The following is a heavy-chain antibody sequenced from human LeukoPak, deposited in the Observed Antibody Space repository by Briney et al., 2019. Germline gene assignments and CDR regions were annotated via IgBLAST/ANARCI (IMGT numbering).Heavy chain of an antibody. CDR2: IWYDGSNK. CDR1: GFTFSSYG. J-gene: IGHJ6*02. D-gene: IGHD2-15*01. V-gene: IGHV3-33*01. Sequence: PGGSLRLSCAASGFTFSSYGMHWVRQAPGKGLEWVAVIWYDGSNKYYADSVKGRFTISRDNSKNTLYLQMNSLRAEDTAVYYCAREGLLGYCSGGSCPDYYGMDVWGQGTTVTVSS. CDR3: AREGLLGYCSGGSCPDYYGMDV.